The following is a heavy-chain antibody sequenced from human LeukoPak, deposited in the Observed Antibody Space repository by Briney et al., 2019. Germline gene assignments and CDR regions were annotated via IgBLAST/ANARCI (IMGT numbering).Heavy chain of an antibody. J-gene: IGHJ4*02. D-gene: IGHD3-10*01. CDR1: GASISSYY. Sequence: SETLSLTCTVSGASISSYYWNWIRQPPGKGLEWIAYIYYTGNTNYNPSLKSRVTISLDTSKNQFSLKLSSVTAADTAVYYCARVGRGSDFDYWGQGTLVTVSS. V-gene: IGHV4-59*01. CDR3: ARVGRGSDFDY. CDR2: IYYTGNT.